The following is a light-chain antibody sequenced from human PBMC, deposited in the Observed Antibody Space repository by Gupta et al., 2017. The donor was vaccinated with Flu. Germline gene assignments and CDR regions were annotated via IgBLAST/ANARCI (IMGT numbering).Light chain of an antibody. CDR2: GAS. CDR3: QQYGNSPPYT. Sequence: EVELTQSPGPLSLSTGERATLSCRASQSVSSSYLAWYQQKPGQAPRLLIYGASSRATGIPDRFSGSGSGTDFTLTISRLEPEDFAVYYCQQYGNSPPYTFGQGTKLEIK. CDR1: QSVSSSY. J-gene: IGKJ2*01. V-gene: IGKV3-20*01.